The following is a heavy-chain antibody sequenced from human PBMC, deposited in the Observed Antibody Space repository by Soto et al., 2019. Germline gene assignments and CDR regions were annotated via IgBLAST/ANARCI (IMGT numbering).Heavy chain of an antibody. CDR1: GGSISSGGYY. J-gene: IGHJ5*02. CDR2: IYYSGST. Sequence: NPSETLSLTCTVSGGSISSGGYYWSWIRQHPGKGLEWIGYIYYSGSTYYNPSLKSRVTISVDTSKNQFSLKLSSVTAADTAVYYCAREGYCTNGVCDWFDPWGQGTLVTVSS. CDR3: AREGYCTNGVCDWFDP. V-gene: IGHV4-31*03. D-gene: IGHD2-8*01.